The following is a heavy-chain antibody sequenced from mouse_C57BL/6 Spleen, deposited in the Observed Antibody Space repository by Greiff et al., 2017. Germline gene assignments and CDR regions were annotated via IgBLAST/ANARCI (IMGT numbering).Heavy chain of an antibody. CDR3: ARGGRSNSYYFDY. Sequence: QVQLQQPGAELVKPGASVKLSCKASGYTFTSYWMHWVKQRPGQGLEWIGMIHPNSGSTNYNEKFKGKATLTVDKSSSTAYMQLSSLTSEDSAVYYCARGGRSNSYYFDYWGQGTTLTVSS. CDR2: IHPNSGST. J-gene: IGHJ2*01. CDR1: GYTFTSYW. V-gene: IGHV1-64*01. D-gene: IGHD4-1*01.